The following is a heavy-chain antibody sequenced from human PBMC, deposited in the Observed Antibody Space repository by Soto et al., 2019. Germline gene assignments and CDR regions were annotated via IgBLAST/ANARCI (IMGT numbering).Heavy chain of an antibody. CDR2: IYYSGST. D-gene: IGHD2-15*01. CDR1: GGSISSGGYY. Sequence: QVQLQESGPGLVKPSQTLSLTCTVSGGSISSGGYYWSWIRQHPAKGLEWIGYIYYSGSTYYNPSLKRRVSISVDTSKNQFSLKLSSVTAADTAVSYCARVRYCSGGSCLSGAFDIWGQGTMVTVTS. J-gene: IGHJ3*02. CDR3: ARVRYCSGGSCLSGAFDI. V-gene: IGHV4-31*03.